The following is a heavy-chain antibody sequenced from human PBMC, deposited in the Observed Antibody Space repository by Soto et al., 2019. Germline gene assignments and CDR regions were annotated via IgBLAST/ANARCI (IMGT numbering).Heavy chain of an antibody. CDR1: GASVSSSTYY. V-gene: IGHV4-39*02. J-gene: IGHJ4*02. CDR2: VYRTGGT. D-gene: IGHD3-10*01. Sequence: SETLSLTCTVSGASVSSSTYYWGWVRQPPGKGLEWIGSVYRTGGTYYSPSLKSRVAISVDPSKKHPSLNLESVTAADTAVYFCFNGRYGSFDYWGQGTLVTVSS. CDR3: FNGRYGSFDY.